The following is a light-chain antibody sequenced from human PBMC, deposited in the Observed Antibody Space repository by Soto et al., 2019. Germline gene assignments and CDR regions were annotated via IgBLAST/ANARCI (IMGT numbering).Light chain of an antibody. CDR2: DAS. CDR1: QSVSSY. J-gene: IGKJ1*01. CDR3: QQYGTSPRT. Sequence: ESVLTQSPATLSLSPGERATLSCRASQSVSSYLAWYQQKPGQAPRLLIYDASIRATGIPDRFSGSGSGTDFTLTISRLEPEDFAVYYCQQYGTSPRTFGQGTKVDIK. V-gene: IGKV3-20*01.